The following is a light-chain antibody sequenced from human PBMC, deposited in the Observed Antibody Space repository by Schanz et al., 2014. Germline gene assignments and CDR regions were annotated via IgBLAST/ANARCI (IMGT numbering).Light chain of an antibody. CDR1: SSDVGSYNL. CDR3: SSYTSSTTPFV. J-gene: IGLJ1*01. CDR2: EVS. Sequence: QSALTQPASVSGSPGQSITISCTGTSSDVGSYNLVSWYQQHPGKAPKLMIYEVSNRPSGVSNRFSGSKSVNTASLTISGLQAEDEADYYCSSYTSSTTPFVFGTGTKLTVL. V-gene: IGLV2-14*02.